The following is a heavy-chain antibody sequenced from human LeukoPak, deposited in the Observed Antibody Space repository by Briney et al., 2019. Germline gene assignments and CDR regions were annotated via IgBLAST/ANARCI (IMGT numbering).Heavy chain of an antibody. J-gene: IGHJ4*02. D-gene: IGHD3-16*02. V-gene: IGHV1-2*02. CDR3: ARDVVDDYVWGSYRSNLGHFDY. CDR2: INPNSGGT. CDR1: GYTFTGYY. Sequence: ASVKVSCKASGYTFTGYYMHWVRQAPGQGLEWMGWINPNSGGTNYAQKFQGRVTMTRDTSISTAYMELSRLRSDDTAVYYCARDVVDDYVWGSYRSNLGHFDYWGQGTLVTVSS.